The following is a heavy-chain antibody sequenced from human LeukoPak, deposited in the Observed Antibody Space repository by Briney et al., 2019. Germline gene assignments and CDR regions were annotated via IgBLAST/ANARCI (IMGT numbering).Heavy chain of an antibody. Sequence: VKVSCKASGGTFSSYAISWVRQAPGQGLEWMGGIIPIFGTANYAQKFQGRVTITTDESTSTAYMELCSLRSEDTAVYYCVRGDGSGLSFNSFDIWGQGTMVTVSS. CDR3: VRGDGSGLSFNSFDI. V-gene: IGHV1-69*13. J-gene: IGHJ3*02. D-gene: IGHD3-22*01. CDR2: IIPIFGTA. CDR1: GGTFSSYA.